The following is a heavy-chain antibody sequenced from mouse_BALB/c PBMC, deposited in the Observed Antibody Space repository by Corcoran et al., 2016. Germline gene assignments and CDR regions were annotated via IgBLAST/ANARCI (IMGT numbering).Heavy chain of an antibody. V-gene: IGHV1-18*01. CDR2: INPYNGGT. CDR3: VSTTVVSSFKY. D-gene: IGHD1-1*01. J-gene: IGHJ2*01. Sequence: EVQLQQSGPEMVKPGASMKISCKASSYSFTAYTMNWVKQSHGKNLGWIGLINPYNGGTSYNQKFKGKVTLTVDKSSSTAYMELLSLTSEDSAVYYCVSTTVVSSFKYWGQGTTLTVSS. CDR1: SYSFTAYT.